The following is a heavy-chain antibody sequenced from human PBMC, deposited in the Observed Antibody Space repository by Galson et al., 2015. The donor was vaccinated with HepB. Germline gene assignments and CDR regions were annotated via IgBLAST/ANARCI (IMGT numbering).Heavy chain of an antibody. CDR1: GFTVSSNY. J-gene: IGHJ4*02. D-gene: IGHD6-6*01. Sequence: SLRLSCAASGFTVSSNYMSWVRQAPGKGLEWVSVIYSGGSTYYADSVKGRFTISRDNSKNTLYLQMNSLRAEDTAVYYCATSSTEEYFDYWGQGTLVTVSS. V-gene: IGHV3-53*01. CDR3: ATSSTEEYFDY. CDR2: IYSGGST.